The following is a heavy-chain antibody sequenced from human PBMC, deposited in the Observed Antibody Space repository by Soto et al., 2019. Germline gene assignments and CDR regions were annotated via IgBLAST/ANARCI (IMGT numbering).Heavy chain of an antibody. CDR2: ITGSGFDS. D-gene: IGHD3-22*01. CDR3: AKGSSGSRPYYFDS. J-gene: IGHJ4*02. Sequence: EVQLLESGGGLVQPGGSLRLSCVGSGFTFSNYAMSWVRQAPGKGLDWFSAITGSGFDSYYADSVKGRFTISRDNYRDSVYLQMSNLRAEDTAIYYCAKGSSGSRPYYFDSWGQGTLVSVSS. CDR1: GFTFSNYA. V-gene: IGHV3-23*01.